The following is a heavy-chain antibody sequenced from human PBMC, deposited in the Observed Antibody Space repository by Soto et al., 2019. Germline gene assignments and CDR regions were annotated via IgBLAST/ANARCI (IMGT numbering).Heavy chain of an antibody. J-gene: IGHJ4*02. CDR2: IYSGTT. D-gene: IGHD2-15*01. CDR1: GGSIISGGYS. V-gene: IGHV4-30-2*01. Sequence: SETLSLTCAVSGGSIISGGYSWSWIRQPPGKGLEWVGYIYSGTTHYNPSLESRVAIAMDRSKNQVSLSLKSVTAADTAVYYCAREDSGAFFDFWGQGTLVTVSS. CDR3: AREDSGAFFDF.